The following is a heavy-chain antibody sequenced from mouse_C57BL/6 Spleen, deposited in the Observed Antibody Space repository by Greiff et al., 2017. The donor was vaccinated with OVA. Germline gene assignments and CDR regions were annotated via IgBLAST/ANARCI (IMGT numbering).Heavy chain of an antibody. V-gene: IGHV1-69*01. Sequence: VQLQQPGAELVMPGASVKLSCKASGYTFTSYWMHWVKQRPGQGLEWIGEIDPSDSYTNYNQKFKGKSTLTVDKSSSTAYMQLSSLTSEDSAVYYCARKDGSSYWGYYFDYWGQGTTLTVSS. D-gene: IGHD1-1*01. J-gene: IGHJ2*01. CDR2: IDPSDSYT. CDR1: GYTFTSYW. CDR3: ARKDGSSYWGYYFDY.